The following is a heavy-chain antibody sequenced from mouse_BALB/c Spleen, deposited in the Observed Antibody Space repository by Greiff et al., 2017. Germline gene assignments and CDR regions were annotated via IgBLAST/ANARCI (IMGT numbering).Heavy chain of an antibody. CDR2: INPSNGRT. CDR3: ARTGSSPRFAY. D-gene: IGHD1-1*01. V-gene: IGHV1S81*02. J-gene: IGHJ3*01. CDR1: GYTFTSYW. Sequence: QVQLQQSGAELVKPGASVKLSCKASGYTFTSYWMHWVKQRPGQGLEWIGEINPSNGRTNYNEKFKSKATLTVDKSSSTAYMQLSSLTSEDSAVYYCARTGSSPRFAYWGQGTLVTVSA.